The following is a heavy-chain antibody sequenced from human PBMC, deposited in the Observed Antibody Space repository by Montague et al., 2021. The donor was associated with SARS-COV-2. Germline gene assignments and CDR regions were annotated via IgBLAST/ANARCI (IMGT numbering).Heavy chain of an antibody. Sequence: SLRLSCAASGFTFSTFWMTWVRQVPGKGLEWVANIKQDGSEQYYVGSVKGRFTISGDNAKNSLYLQLDSLRAEDTAVYYCARGYDSSGYQYWGQGTLVTVSS. CDR1: GFTFSTFW. CDR3: ARGYDSSGYQY. CDR2: IKQDGSEQ. D-gene: IGHD3-22*01. J-gene: IGHJ4*02. V-gene: IGHV3-7*05.